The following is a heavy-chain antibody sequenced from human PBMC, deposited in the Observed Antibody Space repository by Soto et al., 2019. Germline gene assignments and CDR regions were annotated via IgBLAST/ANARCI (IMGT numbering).Heavy chain of an antibody. V-gene: IGHV3-23*01. Sequence: GGSLRLSCASSGFSFRNYAMRWFLQCAVKGLEWISTLTGSSSNTYYADSVKGRFAISRDNSRNTLYLQMHSLTAEDTAVYYCANGRATYGLLTHDYWGQGSLVTVSS. D-gene: IGHD3-9*01. CDR2: LTGSSSNT. J-gene: IGHJ4*02. CDR3: ANGRATYGLLTHDY. CDR1: GFSFRNYA.